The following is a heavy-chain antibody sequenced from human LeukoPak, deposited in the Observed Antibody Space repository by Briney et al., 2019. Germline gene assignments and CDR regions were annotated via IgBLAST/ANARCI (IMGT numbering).Heavy chain of an antibody. Sequence: SVKVSCKASGGTFSSYAIIWVRQAPGQGLEWMGRIIPILGIANYAQKFRGRVTITADKSTSTAYMELSSLRSEDTAVYYCASDDSSGYSQYFQHWGQGTLVTVSS. D-gene: IGHD3-22*01. J-gene: IGHJ1*01. CDR2: IIPILGIA. CDR1: GGTFSSYA. V-gene: IGHV1-69*04. CDR3: ASDDSSGYSQYFQH.